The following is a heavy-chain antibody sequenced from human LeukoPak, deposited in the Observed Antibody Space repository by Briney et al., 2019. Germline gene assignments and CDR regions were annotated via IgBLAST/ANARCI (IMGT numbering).Heavy chain of an antibody. Sequence: SGGSLRLSCVGSGFTFSDPWMHWVRQAPGKGLVWVSRISSDGSSTSYADSVKGRFTISRDNAKNTLYLQMNSLRVEDTAVYYCATDYWGSINYWGQGSLVTVSS. CDR2: ISSDGSST. V-gene: IGHV3-74*01. J-gene: IGHJ4*02. D-gene: IGHD7-27*01. CDR3: ATDYWGSINY. CDR1: GFTFSDPW.